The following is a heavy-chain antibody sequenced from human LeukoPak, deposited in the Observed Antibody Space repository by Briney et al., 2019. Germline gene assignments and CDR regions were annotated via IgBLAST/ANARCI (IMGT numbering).Heavy chain of an antibody. CDR1: GYTFTSYG. CDR3: ARDKSASLIVVVTRGPFDP. J-gene: IGHJ5*02. Sequence: GASVKVSCKASGYTFTSYGISWVRQAPGQGLEWMGWISAYNGNTNYAQKLQGRVTMTTDTSTSTAYMELRSLRSDDTAVYYCARDKSASLIVVVTRGPFDPWGQGTLVTVSS. CDR2: ISAYNGNT. V-gene: IGHV1-18*01. D-gene: IGHD3-22*01.